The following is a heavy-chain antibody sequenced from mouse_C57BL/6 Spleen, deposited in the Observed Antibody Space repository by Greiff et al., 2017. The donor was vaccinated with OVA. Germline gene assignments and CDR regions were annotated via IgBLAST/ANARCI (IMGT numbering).Heavy chain of an antibody. CDR3: AKEDYYSNYNAMDY. CDR1: GFSLTSYG. D-gene: IGHD2-5*01. Sequence: VQLQQSGPGLVQPSQSLSITCTVSGFSLTSYGVHWVRQSPGKGLEWLGVIWRGGSTDYNAAFMSRLSITKDNSKSQVFFKMNSLQADDTAIYYCAKEDYYSNYNAMDYWGQGTSVTVSS. J-gene: IGHJ4*01. CDR2: IWRGGST. V-gene: IGHV2-5*01.